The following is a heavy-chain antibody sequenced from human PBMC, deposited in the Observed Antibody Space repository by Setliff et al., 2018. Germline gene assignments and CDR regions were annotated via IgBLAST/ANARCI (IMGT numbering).Heavy chain of an antibody. Sequence: PSETLSLTCAASGGTFSDYYWTWIRQPPGKGLEWIGEINHSGISNYNPSLKSRVTIAVDTSNNQFSLKLSSVTAADTAVYYCARVYYGYYYYYMDWGRGTLVTVSS. D-gene: IGHD3-22*01. CDR3: ARVYYGYYYYYMD. V-gene: IGHV4-34*01. CDR2: INHSGIS. CDR1: GGTFSDYY. J-gene: IGHJ1*01.